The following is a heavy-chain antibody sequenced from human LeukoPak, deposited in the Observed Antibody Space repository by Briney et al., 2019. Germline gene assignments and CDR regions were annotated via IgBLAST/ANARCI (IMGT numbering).Heavy chain of an antibody. CDR3: ARVVGSGSYGAFDI. J-gene: IGHJ3*02. Sequence: GGSLRLSCAASGFIFSSYGMHWVRQAPGKGLEWVAVIWYDGSNKYYADSVKGRFTISRDNSKNKLYLQMNSLRAEDTAVYYCARVVGSGSYGAFDIWGQGTMVTVSS. V-gene: IGHV3-33*01. CDR2: IWYDGSNK. D-gene: IGHD3-10*01. CDR1: GFIFSSYG.